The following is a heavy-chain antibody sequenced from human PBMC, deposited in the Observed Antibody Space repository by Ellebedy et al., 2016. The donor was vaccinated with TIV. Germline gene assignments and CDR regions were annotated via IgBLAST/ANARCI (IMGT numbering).Heavy chain of an antibody. CDR3: TRHWALRFDC. CDR1: GFTFVDHS. CDR2: IRSKAFGGTG. V-gene: IGHV3-49*04. Sequence: GESLKISCITSGFTFVDHSMSWVRQAPGKGLEWVGFIRSKAFGGTGQYAASVNGRFIISRDDSSGIAYLQMNSLKTEDTAVYFCTRHWALRFDCWGQGTLVTVSS. D-gene: IGHD7-27*01. J-gene: IGHJ4*02.